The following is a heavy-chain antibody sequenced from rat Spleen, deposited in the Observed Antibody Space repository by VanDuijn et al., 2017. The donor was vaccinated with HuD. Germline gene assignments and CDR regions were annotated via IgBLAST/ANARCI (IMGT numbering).Heavy chain of an antibody. V-gene: IGHV5-31*01. Sequence: EVQLVESDGALVQPGRSLKLSCAASGFTFNNYWMTWIRQAPGKGLEWVATITHTDGSTHYPDSVKGRFTISRDNAKSTLYLQMGSLRSEDTATYYCTTYSDYATSPFAYWGRGALVTVSS. J-gene: IGHJ3*01. D-gene: IGHD1-6*01. CDR1: GFTFNNYW. CDR2: ITHTDGST. CDR3: TTYSDYATSPFAY.